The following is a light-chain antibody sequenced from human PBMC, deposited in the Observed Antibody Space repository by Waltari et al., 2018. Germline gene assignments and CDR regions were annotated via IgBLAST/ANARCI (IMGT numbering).Light chain of an antibody. CDR3: LQLNSYPGS. J-gene: IGKJ3*01. CDR2: AAS. CDR1: QGLGSY. V-gene: IGKV1-9*01. Sequence: DIQLTQSPSFLSASVGDRGTITFRASQGLGSYLAWYQQKPGTAPKLLIYAASTLQSGVPSRFSGSGSGTEFTLTISSLQPEDFATYYCLQLNSYPGSFGPGTKVDVK.